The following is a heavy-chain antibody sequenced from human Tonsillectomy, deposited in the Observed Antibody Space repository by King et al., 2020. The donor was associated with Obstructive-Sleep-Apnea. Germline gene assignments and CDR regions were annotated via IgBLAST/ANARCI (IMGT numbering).Heavy chain of an antibody. D-gene: IGHD1-26*01. J-gene: IGHJ3*02. V-gene: IGHV3-23*01. CDR3: ARRYPGATGLDAFDI. CDR2: ISGSGGST. CDR1: GFIFSSYA. Sequence: VQLLESGGGLVQPGGSLRLSCAASGFIFSSYAMSWVRQAPGKGLEWVSGISGSGGSTYYADSVKGRFTISRDNSKNTLYLQRNSLRAEDTAVYYCARRYPGATGLDAFDIWGQGTMVTVSS.